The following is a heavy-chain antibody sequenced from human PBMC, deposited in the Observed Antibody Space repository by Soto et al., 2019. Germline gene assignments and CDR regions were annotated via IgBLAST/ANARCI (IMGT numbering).Heavy chain of an antibody. V-gene: IGHV4-30-4*01. Sequence: SETLSLTCTVSGGSISSGDYYWSWIRQPPGKGLEWIGYIYYSGSTYYNPSLKSRVTISVDTSKNQFSLKLSSVTAADTAVYYCATIYVLVSYKPSGGMVVWGQATTVTV. CDR1: GGSISSGDYY. J-gene: IGHJ6*02. CDR2: IYYSGST. D-gene: IGHD3-10*01. CDR3: ATIYVLVSYKPSGGMVV.